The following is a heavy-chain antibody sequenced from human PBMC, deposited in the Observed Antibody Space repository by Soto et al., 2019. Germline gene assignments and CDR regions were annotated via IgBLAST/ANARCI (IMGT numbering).Heavy chain of an antibody. CDR3: ARDPIDSRLGS. D-gene: IGHD3-22*01. CDR2: IYYSGST. J-gene: IGHJ5*01. CDR1: RGSFSSFY. Sequence: SETLSLTCALQRGSFSSFYWSWIRQHPGKGLEWIGYIYYSGSTYYNPSLKSRVTISVDTSKNQFSLKLSSVTAADTAVYYCARDPIDSRLGSWGQGTLVTVSS. V-gene: IGHV4-31*11.